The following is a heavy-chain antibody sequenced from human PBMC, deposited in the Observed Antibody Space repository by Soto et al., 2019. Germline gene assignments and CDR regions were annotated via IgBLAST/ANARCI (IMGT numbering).Heavy chain of an antibody. CDR1: GDSIRTYY. J-gene: IGHJ5*02. Sequence: PSETLSLTCTVSGDSIRTYYWSWIRQPPGGGLKWIGYIYYSGNINYDPSLKSRVTISVDRSKNQFSLKLSSVTAADTAVYYCARSLDIVLVPAAMQVGWFVPGGQGTLVTLSS. D-gene: IGHD2-2*03. V-gene: IGHV4-59*01. CDR3: ARSLDIVLVPAAMQVGWFVP. CDR2: IYYSGNI.